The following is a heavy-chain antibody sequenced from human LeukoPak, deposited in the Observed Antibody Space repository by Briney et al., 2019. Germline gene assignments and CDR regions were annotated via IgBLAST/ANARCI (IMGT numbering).Heavy chain of an antibody. V-gene: IGHV4-61*02. J-gene: IGHJ3*02. CDR3: ARGPYSYDSSGAFDI. CDR1: GDSISSGGYY. D-gene: IGHD3-22*01. CDR2: ISSSGST. Sequence: PSQTLSLTCTVSGDSISSGGYYWSWIRQPAGKGLEWIGRISSSGSTNYNPPLKSRVTISVDTSKNQFSLKLSSVTAADTAVYFCARGPYSYDSSGAFDIWGQGTMVTVSS.